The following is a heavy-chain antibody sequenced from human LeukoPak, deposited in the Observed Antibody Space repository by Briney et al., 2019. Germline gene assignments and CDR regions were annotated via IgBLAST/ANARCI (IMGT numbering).Heavy chain of an antibody. J-gene: IGHJ5*02. CDR2: IYTSGST. CDR3: ARDEGSTSYNWFDP. V-gene: IGHV4-4*07. D-gene: IGHD2-2*01. Sequence: SETLSLTCTVSGDSISGYYWSWLRQPAGKGLEWIGRIYTSGSTNYNPSLKSRVTMSVDTSKKQFSLKLSSVTAADTAVYWCARDEGSTSYNWFDPWGQGTLVTVSS. CDR1: GDSISGYY.